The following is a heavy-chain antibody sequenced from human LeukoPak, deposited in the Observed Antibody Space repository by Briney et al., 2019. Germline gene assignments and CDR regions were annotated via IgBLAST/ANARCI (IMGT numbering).Heavy chain of an antibody. J-gene: IGHJ4*02. Sequence: SETLSLTCTVSGGSISSGGYYWSWVRQHPGKGLEWIGYIYYSGSTYYNPSLKSRVTISVDTSKNQFSLKLSSVTAADTAVYYCAASPQWELPTFDYWGQGTLVTVSS. CDR1: GGSISSGGYY. CDR2: IYYSGST. V-gene: IGHV4-31*03. D-gene: IGHD1-26*01. CDR3: AASPQWELPTFDY.